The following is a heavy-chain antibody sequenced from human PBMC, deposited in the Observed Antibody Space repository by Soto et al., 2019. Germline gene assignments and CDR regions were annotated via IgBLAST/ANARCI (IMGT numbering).Heavy chain of an antibody. CDR3: AASCVGCGGFNYYGMDV. V-gene: IGHV4-31*02. Sequence: KGLEWIGYIYYSGSTYYNPSLRSRVTISVDTSKNQFSLKLSSVTAADTAVYYCAASCVGCGGFNYYGMDVWGQGT. D-gene: IGHD2-21*01. J-gene: IGHJ6*02. CDR2: IYYSGST.